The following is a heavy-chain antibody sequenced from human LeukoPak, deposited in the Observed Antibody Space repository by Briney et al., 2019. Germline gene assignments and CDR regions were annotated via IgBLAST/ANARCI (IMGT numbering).Heavy chain of an antibody. J-gene: IGHJ5*02. CDR1: GFTFSSYA. V-gene: IGHV3-23*01. CDR2: ISGSGGST. Sequence: GGSLRLSRAASGFTFSSYAMSWVRQAPGKGLEWVSAISGSGGSTYYADSVKGRFTISRDNSKNTLYLQMNSLRAEDTAVYYCARASTVRGVGRFDPWGQGTLVTVSS. CDR3: ARASTVRGVGRFDP. D-gene: IGHD3-10*01.